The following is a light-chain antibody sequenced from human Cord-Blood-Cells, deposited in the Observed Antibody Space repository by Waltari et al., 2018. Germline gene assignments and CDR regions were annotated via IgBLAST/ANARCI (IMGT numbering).Light chain of an antibody. Sequence: DIQMTQSPSSLSASVGDRVTITCRASQSISSYLNWYQQKPGKAPKLLIYAASSLQSVVPSRCSGSGAGTDFTLTISSLQPEDFATYYCQQSYSTPLTVGGGTKVEIK. J-gene: IGKJ4*01. CDR1: QSISSY. CDR2: AAS. CDR3: QQSYSTPLT. V-gene: IGKV1-39*01.